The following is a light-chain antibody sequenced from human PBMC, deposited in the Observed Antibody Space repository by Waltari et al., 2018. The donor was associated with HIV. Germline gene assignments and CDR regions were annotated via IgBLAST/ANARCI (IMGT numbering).Light chain of an antibody. CDR1: SSNIGANYD. V-gene: IGLV1-40*01. Sequence: QSVLTQPPSVSGAPGQRVTISCTGSSSNIGANYDVHWYQQFPGTAPKLLLPGNSARPSGVPDRFSGSRSGTSASLAITGLQADDEADYYCQSYDSSLSGSVVFGGGTKLTVL. CDR2: GNS. CDR3: QSYDSSLSGSVV. J-gene: IGLJ2*01.